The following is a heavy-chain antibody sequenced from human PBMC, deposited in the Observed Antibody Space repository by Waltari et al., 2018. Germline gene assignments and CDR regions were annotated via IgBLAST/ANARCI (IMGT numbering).Heavy chain of an antibody. Sequence: QVQLQESGPGLVKPSETLSLTCTVSGGSISSYYWSWIRQPAGTGLEWIGRIYTSGSTNYNPSLKSRVTMSVDTSKNQFSLKLSSVTAADTAVYYCARDQGSTIFGVVITDYWYFDLWGRGTLVTVSS. CDR2: IYTSGST. CDR1: GGSISSYY. D-gene: IGHD3-3*01. J-gene: IGHJ2*01. CDR3: ARDQGSTIFGVVITDYWYFDL. V-gene: IGHV4-4*07.